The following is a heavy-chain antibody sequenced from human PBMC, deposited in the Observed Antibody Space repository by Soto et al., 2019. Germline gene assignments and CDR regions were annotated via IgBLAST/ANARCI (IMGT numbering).Heavy chain of an antibody. CDR1: GFTFSSYA. V-gene: IGHV3-23*01. Sequence: GGSLRLSCAASGFTFSSYAMSWVRQAPGEGLEWVSGISGSGGSTYYADSVKGRFTISRDNSKNTLYLQMNSLRAEDTAVCYCARTYYYGSGSYPRFDPWGQGTLVTVSS. CDR2: ISGSGGST. CDR3: ARTYYYGSGSYPRFDP. J-gene: IGHJ5*02. D-gene: IGHD3-10*01.